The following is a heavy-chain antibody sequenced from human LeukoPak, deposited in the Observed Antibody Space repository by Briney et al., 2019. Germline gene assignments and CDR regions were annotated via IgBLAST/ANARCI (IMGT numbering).Heavy chain of an antibody. CDR3: ARGPTISETGYFDY. J-gene: IGHJ4*03. V-gene: IGHV4-34*01. CDR2: INHRGDT. CDR1: GGSFSIYY. D-gene: IGHD1-1*01. Sequence: SETLPLTRAVHGGSFSIYYWSWIRQSPGKGLEWIAEINHRGDTNYNPSVKRRVTISVDTSKKQFSLKITSLTAADTAVYYCARGPTISETGYFDYWGQGTLVSVSS.